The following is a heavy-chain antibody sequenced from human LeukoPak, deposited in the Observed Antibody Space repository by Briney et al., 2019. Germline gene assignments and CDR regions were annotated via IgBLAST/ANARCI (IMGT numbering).Heavy chain of an antibody. V-gene: IGHV3-48*03. CDR1: GFIFSSYG. Sequence: GGSLRLSCEASGFIFSSYGMNWVRQAPGKGLEWVSSSGSTKYYADSVKGRFTISRDNAKNSLYLQMNSLRAEATAVYYCAQISIWGQGTLVTVSS. CDR2: SSGSTK. D-gene: IGHD2/OR15-2a*01. CDR3: AQISI. J-gene: IGHJ4*02.